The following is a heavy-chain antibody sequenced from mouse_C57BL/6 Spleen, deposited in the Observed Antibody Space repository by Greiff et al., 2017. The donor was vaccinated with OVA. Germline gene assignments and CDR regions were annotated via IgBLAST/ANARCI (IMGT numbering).Heavy chain of an antibody. D-gene: IGHD2-1*01. V-gene: IGHV5-4*01. CDR2: ISDGGSYT. J-gene: IGHJ2*01. Sequence: EVQLVESGGGLVKPGGSLKLSCAASGFTFSSYAMSWVRQTPEKRLEWVATISDGGSYTYYPDNVKGRFTISRDNAKNNLYLQMSHLKSEDTAMYYGARDGDYYGNYRYYFDYWGKGTTLTVSS. CDR1: GFTFSSYA. CDR3: ARDGDYYGNYRYYFDY.